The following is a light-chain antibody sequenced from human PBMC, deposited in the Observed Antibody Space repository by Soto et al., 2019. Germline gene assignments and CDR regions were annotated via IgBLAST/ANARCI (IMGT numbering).Light chain of an antibody. CDR1: QSVSSSY. Sequence: EIVLTQSPGTLSLSPGERATLSCRASQSVSSSYLAWYQQKPGQAPRLLIYGASSRATGIPDRFSGSGSGTDFTLSISRLEPEDFAVYYCQQRLNWPPTFGQGTRLEIK. J-gene: IGKJ5*01. V-gene: IGKV3D-20*02. CDR3: QQRLNWPPT. CDR2: GAS.